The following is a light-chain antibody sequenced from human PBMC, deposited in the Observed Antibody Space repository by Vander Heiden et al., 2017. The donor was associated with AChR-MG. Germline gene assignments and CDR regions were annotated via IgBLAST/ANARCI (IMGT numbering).Light chain of an antibody. CDR3: YSAADNTVV. V-gene: IGLV3-27*01. J-gene: IGLJ2*01. CDR1: VLAKQD. CDR2: KDS. Sequence: SYELTQPSSVSVSPGQTARITCSGDVLAKQDARWFQQKPGQAPGLVIYKDSERASGIPERFSGSSSGTTVTLTISGAQVEDEADYYCYSAADNTVVFGGGTKLTVL.